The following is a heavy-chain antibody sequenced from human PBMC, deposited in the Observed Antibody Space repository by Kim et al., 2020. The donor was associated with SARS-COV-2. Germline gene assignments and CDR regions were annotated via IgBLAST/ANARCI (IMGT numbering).Heavy chain of an antibody. Sequence: SETLSLTCAVSGGSISSSNWWSWVRQPPGKGLEWIGEIYHSGSTNYNPYLKSRVTISVDKSKNQFSLKLSSVTAADTAVYYCASTFWSGYRNYYYYGMDVWGQGTTVTVSS. CDR1: GGSISSSNW. D-gene: IGHD3-3*01. CDR2: IYHSGST. J-gene: IGHJ6*02. V-gene: IGHV4-4*02. CDR3: ASTFWSGYRNYYYYGMDV.